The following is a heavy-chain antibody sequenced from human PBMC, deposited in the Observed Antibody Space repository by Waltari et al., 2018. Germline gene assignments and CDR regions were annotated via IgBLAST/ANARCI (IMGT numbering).Heavy chain of an antibody. Sequence: ELQLVETGGGLVRPGGSLRLSCAATGFTVRSNYINWVRQAPGKGPEWPSVIFSGGITDYAAAVKGRFTISRDNSKNTLYLQMDGLTAEDTAIYYCARGAFRAYQPLLYFDYWGLGTPVTVSS. V-gene: IGHV3-53*02. D-gene: IGHD2-15*01. CDR3: ARGAFRAYQPLLYFDY. CDR2: IFSGGIT. CDR1: GFTVRSNY. J-gene: IGHJ4*02.